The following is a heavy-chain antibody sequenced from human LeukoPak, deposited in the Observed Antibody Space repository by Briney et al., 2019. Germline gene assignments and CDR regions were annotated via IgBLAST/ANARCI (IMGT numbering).Heavy chain of an antibody. CDR1: GGSVNNYY. J-gene: IGHJ3*02. CDR3: ARGRYCSADICSGGDAFDI. CDR2: IYTRGST. Sequence: SETLSLTCTVSGGSVNNYYWSWIRQPAGKGLEWIGRIYTRGSTNYNPSLKSRVTMSVDTSKNQFSLKLSSVTAADTAVYYCARGRYCSADICSGGDAFDIWGQGTMVSVSS. V-gene: IGHV4-4*07. D-gene: IGHD2-15*01.